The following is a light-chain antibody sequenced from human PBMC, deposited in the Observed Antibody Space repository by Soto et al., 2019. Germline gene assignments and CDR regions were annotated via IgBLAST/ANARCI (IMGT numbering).Light chain of an antibody. J-gene: IGLJ1*01. CDR3: SSYSRSGSLYV. V-gene: IGLV2-14*01. CDR2: EVT. Sequence: QSALTQPASVSGSPGQSITISCTGTGSDIGGSKYVSWYQQYPGRAPKLIIYEVTYRPSGVSNRFSASKSGNTASLTVSGLQTEDEADYYCSSYSRSGSLYVFGTGTKLTVL. CDR1: GSDIGGSKY.